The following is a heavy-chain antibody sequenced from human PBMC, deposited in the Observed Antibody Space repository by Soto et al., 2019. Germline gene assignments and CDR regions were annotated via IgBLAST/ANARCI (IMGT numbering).Heavy chain of an antibody. J-gene: IGHJ6*02. Sequence: PGGSLRLSCAASGFTVSSDAMHWVRQAPGKGLEWVAVVSYYGSKKYYADSVNGRFTISRDNSKNTLYLQMNSLRAEDTAVYYCARDEGRITIFGVVWGSYGMDVWGQGTTVTVSS. CDR1: GFTVSSDA. D-gene: IGHD3-3*01. CDR2: VSYYGSKK. CDR3: ARDEGRITIFGVVWGSYGMDV. V-gene: IGHV3-30-3*01.